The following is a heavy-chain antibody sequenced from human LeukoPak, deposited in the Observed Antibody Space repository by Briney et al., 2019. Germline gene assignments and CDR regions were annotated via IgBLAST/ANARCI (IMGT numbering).Heavy chain of an antibody. CDR1: GFSFSSYW. V-gene: IGHV3-74*01. J-gene: IGHJ4*02. CDR3: ARVFSGWYFYFDS. D-gene: IGHD6-19*01. CDR2: INSDGSST. Sequence: GGSLRLSCAASGFSFSSYWMHWVRQAPGKGLVWVSRINSDGSSTTYANSVKGRFTISRENAKNTLYLQMNSLRADDTAMYYCARVFSGWYFYFDSWGQGTLVTVSS.